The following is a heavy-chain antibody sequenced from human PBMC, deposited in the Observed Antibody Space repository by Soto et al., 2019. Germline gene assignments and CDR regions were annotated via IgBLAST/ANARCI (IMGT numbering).Heavy chain of an antibody. CDR3: ARNLGYCSGGSCSH. CDR1: GFTVSSNY. CDR2: IYSGGST. V-gene: IGHV3-53*01. D-gene: IGHD2-15*01. J-gene: IGHJ4*02. Sequence: GGSLRLSCAASGFTVSSNYMSWVRQAPGKGLEWVSVIYSGGSTYYADSVKGRFTISRDNSKNTLYLQMNSLRAEDTAVYYCARNLGYCSGGSCSHWGQGTLVTVSS.